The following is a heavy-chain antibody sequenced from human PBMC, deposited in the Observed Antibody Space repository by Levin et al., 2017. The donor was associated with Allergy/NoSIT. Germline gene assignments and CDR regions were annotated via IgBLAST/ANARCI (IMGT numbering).Heavy chain of an antibody. D-gene: IGHD6-6*01. CDR1: GFTFDDYA. J-gene: IGHJ4*02. CDR3: AKDVTSSSSDGDCTFDS. Sequence: LSLTCVASGFTFDDYAMHWVRQVPGKGLEWVSGISWNSANIGYADSVKGRFTISRDNANNSLSLQMGSLRPEDTAFYYCAKDVTSSSSDGDCTFDSWGQGTLVTVSS. V-gene: IGHV3-9*01. CDR2: ISWNSANI.